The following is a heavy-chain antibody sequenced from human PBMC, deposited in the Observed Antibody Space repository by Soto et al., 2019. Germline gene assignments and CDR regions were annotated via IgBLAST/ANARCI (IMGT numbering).Heavy chain of an antibody. V-gene: IGHV1-69*02. J-gene: IGHJ3*02. D-gene: IGHD4-4*01. CDR1: GGTFSSYT. CDR2: IIPILDIA. Sequence: QVQLVQSGAEVKKPGSSVKVSCKAPGGTFSSYTISWVRQAPGQGLEWMGRIIPILDIANYAQKLQGRVTITADKSNSTAYMELSSLRSEDTAVYYCARKCTVTTLGAFDIWGQGTMVTVSS. CDR3: ARKCTVTTLGAFDI.